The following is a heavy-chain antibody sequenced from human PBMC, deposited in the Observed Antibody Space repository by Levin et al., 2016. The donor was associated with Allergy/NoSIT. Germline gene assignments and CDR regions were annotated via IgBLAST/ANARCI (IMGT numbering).Heavy chain of an antibody. CDR1: GFTFSSYA. Sequence: GESLKISCAASGFTFSSYAMSWVRQAPGKGLEWVSAISGSGGSTYYADSVKGRFTISRDNSKNTLYLQMNSLRAEDTAVYYCAKAYYYDSSGYHKFDYWGQGTLVTVSS. CDR3: AKAYYYDSSGYHKFDY. V-gene: IGHV3-23*01. D-gene: IGHD3-22*01. J-gene: IGHJ4*02. CDR2: ISGSGGST.